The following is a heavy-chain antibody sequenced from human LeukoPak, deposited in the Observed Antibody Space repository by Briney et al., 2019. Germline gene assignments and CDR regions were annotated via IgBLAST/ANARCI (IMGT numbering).Heavy chain of an antibody. J-gene: IGHJ4*02. Sequence: GGSLRLPCAASGFNFSNYAMNWVRQAPGKGLEWVSYIRSSSGPIYYADSVKGRFTISRDNAKNSLYLQMNSLRAEDTAVYYCARGYGSGSYSDYWGQGTLVTVSS. V-gene: IGHV3-48*04. CDR3: ARGYGSGSYSDY. CDR1: GFNFSNYA. CDR2: IRSSSGPI. D-gene: IGHD3-10*01.